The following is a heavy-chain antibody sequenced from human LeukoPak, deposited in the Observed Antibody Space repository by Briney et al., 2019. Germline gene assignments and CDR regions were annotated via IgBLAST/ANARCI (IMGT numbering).Heavy chain of an antibody. Sequence: SETLSLTCAVYGGSFSGYYWSWIRQPPGKGLEWIGEINHSGGINYNPSLKSRVTISVDTSENQFSLKLSSVTAADTAVYYCARVYCSGGSCYKLDYWGQGTLVTVSS. CDR2: INHSGGI. D-gene: IGHD2-15*01. J-gene: IGHJ4*02. CDR3: ARVYCSGGSCYKLDY. CDR1: GGSFSGYY. V-gene: IGHV4-34*01.